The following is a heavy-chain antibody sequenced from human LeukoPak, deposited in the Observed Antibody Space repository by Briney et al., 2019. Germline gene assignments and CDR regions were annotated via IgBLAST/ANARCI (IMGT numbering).Heavy chain of an antibody. D-gene: IGHD6-6*01. CDR3: ASALSARQTNQFDY. J-gene: IGHJ4*02. V-gene: IGHV3-33*01. CDR2: IWYDGSNK. Sequence: GRSLRLSCAASGFTFSSYGMHWVRQAPGKGLEWVAVIWYDGSNKYYADSVKGRFTISRDNSKNTPCLQMNSLRAEDTAVYYCASALSARQTNQFDYWGQGTLVTVSS. CDR1: GFTFSSYG.